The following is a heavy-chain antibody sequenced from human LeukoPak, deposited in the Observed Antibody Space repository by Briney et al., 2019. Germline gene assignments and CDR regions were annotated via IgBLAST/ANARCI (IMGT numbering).Heavy chain of an antibody. CDR1: GGSFSGYY. J-gene: IGHJ5*02. D-gene: IGHD6-13*01. CDR2: INHSGST. Sequence: SETLSLTCAVYGGSFSGYYWSWIRQPPGKGLEWIGEINHSGSTNYNPSLKSRVTISVDTSKNQFSLKLSSVTAADTAVYYCARDRFYIAAAGSNWFDPWGQGTLVTVSS. V-gene: IGHV4-34*01. CDR3: ARDRFYIAAAGSNWFDP.